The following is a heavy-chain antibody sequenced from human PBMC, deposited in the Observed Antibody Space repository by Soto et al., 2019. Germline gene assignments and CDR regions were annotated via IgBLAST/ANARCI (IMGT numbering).Heavy chain of an antibody. CDR2: FSRSGTT. D-gene: IGHD2-8*02. J-gene: IGHJ4*02. Sequence: SETLSLTCTVSGASITGSFFWSWIRQPAGKGLEWIGRFSRSGTTNYNPSLRSRVTMSAGVSKNQFSLRLTSVTAADTALYYCARGMTPPGAPAWYYFDSWGQGTLVTVSS. V-gene: IGHV4-4*07. CDR1: GASITGSFF. CDR3: ARGMTPPGAPAWYYFDS.